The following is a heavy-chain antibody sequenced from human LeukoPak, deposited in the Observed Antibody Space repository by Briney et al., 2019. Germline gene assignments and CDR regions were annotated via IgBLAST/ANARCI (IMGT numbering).Heavy chain of an antibody. CDR3: VRGGYCSSTICYWYNAFDM. J-gene: IGHJ3*02. D-gene: IGHD2-2*01. CDR2: ISSSGSTI. Sequence: GGSLRLSCAASGFTFSSYEMNWVRQAPGKGLEWVSYISSSGSTIYYADSVKGRFTISRDNAKNSLYLQMNSLRAEDMAVYYCVRGGYCSSTICYWYNAFDMWGQGTMVTVSS. CDR1: GFTFSSYE. V-gene: IGHV3-48*03.